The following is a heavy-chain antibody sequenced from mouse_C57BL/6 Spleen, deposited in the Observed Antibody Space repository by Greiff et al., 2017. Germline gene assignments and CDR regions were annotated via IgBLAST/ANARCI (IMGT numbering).Heavy chain of an antibody. D-gene: IGHD1-1*01. Sequence: QVQLQQSGPELVKPGASVKISCKASGYSFTSYYIHWVKQRPGQGLEWIGGIYPGSGNTKYNEKFKGKATLTADTSSSTAYMQLSSLTSEDSAVYYCAGGHYYGSSYDFAYWGQGTLVTVSA. CDR3: AGGHYYGSSYDFAY. V-gene: IGHV1-66*01. J-gene: IGHJ3*01. CDR1: GYSFTSYY. CDR2: IYPGSGNT.